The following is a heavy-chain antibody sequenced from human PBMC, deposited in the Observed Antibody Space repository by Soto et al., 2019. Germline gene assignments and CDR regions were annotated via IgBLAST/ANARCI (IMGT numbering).Heavy chain of an antibody. CDR1: GFTFSSYG. V-gene: IGHV3-33*01. D-gene: IGHD2-15*01. Sequence: QVQLVESGGGVVQPGRSLRLSCAASGFTFSSYGMHWVRQAPGKGLEWVAVIWYDGSSKYYADSVKGRFTISRDNSKNTLYLQMNSLRAEDTAVYYCARDREIGYCSGGSCYYFDYWGQGTLVTVSS. J-gene: IGHJ4*02. CDR2: IWYDGSSK. CDR3: ARDREIGYCSGGSCYYFDY.